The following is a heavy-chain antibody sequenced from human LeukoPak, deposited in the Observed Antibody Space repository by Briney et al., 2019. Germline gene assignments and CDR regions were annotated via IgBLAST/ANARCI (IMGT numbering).Heavy chain of an antibody. CDR3: ARGRGSGYPDY. CDR2: IYYSGST. V-gene: IGHV4-39*07. J-gene: IGHJ4*02. CDR1: GGSISSSSYY. Sequence: NPSETLSLTCTVSGGSISSSSYYWGWIRQPPGKGLEWIGSIYYSGSTYYNPSLKSRVTISVDTSKNQFSLKLSSVTAADTAVYYCARGRGSGYPDYWGQGTLVTVSS. D-gene: IGHD3-22*01.